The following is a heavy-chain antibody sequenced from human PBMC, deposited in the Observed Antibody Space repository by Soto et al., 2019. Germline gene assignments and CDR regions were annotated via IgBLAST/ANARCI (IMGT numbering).Heavy chain of an antibody. J-gene: IGHJ4*02. Sequence: QITLKESGPPLVKPTQTLTLTCTFSGFSLNTSGVGVGWIRQPPGKALEGLALFYWDGDQRYSSSLKNRLTITKDTSKNQVVLTMTNMDPVDTATYYCAHSGDYYDSSGYFGYWGQGTLVTVSS. CDR3: AHSGDYYDSSGYFGY. V-gene: IGHV2-5*02. CDR1: GFSLNTSGVG. CDR2: FYWDGDQ. D-gene: IGHD3-22*01.